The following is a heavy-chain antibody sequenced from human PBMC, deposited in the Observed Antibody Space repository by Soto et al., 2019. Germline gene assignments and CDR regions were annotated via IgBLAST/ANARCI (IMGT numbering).Heavy chain of an antibody. D-gene: IGHD3-10*01. CDR2: INHSGST. Sequence: QVQLQQWGAGLLKPSETLSLTCAVYGGSFSGYYWSWIRQPPGKGLEWIGEINHSGSTNYNPSLKSRVTISVDTSKNQFSLKLSSVTAADTAVYYCARAGYGSGSYLFDYWGQGTLVTVSS. J-gene: IGHJ4*02. CDR3: ARAGYGSGSYLFDY. V-gene: IGHV4-34*01. CDR1: GGSFSGYY.